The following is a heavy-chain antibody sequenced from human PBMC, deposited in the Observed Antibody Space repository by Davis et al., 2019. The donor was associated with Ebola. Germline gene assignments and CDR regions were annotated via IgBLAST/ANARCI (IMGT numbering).Heavy chain of an antibody. CDR3: AREMGIAVS. D-gene: IGHD6-19*01. Sequence: PGGSLRLSCAASGFTVSSNYMSWVRQAPGKGLEWVANIKQDGNEKYYVDSVKGRFTISRDNAKNSLYLQMNSLRAEDTAVYYCAREMGIAVSWGQGTLVTVSS. CDR2: IKQDGNEK. CDR1: GFTVSSNY. J-gene: IGHJ4*02. V-gene: IGHV3-7*03.